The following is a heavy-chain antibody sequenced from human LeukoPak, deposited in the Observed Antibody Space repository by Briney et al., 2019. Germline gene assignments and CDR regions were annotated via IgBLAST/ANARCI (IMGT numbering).Heavy chain of an antibody. CDR3: ARGFLSRKSADLDY. J-gene: IGHJ4*02. CDR2: INPNSGGT. CDR1: GYTFTGYY. V-gene: IGHV1-2*02. D-gene: IGHD1-14*01. Sequence: WASVKVSCKASGYTFTGYYMHWVRQAPGQGLEWMGWINPNSGGTNYAQKFQGRVTMTRDTSISTAYMELSRLRSDDTAVYYCARGFLSRKSADLDYWGQGTLVTVSS.